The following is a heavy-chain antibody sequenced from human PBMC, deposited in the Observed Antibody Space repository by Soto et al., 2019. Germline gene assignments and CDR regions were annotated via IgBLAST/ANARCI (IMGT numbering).Heavy chain of an antibody. CDR2: VYPGDSDT. CDR1: GYRFTSYW. J-gene: IGHJ6*02. CDR3: ARTSMQSRGYSYGHGGMDV. D-gene: IGHD5-18*01. V-gene: IGHV5-51*01. Sequence: GESLKISCKGFGYRFTSYWIAWVRQMPGKGLEWMGIVYPGDSDTRYSPSFQGQVTISVDKSISTAYLQWSSLKASDTAMYYCARTSMQSRGYSYGHGGMDVWGQGTTVTVSS.